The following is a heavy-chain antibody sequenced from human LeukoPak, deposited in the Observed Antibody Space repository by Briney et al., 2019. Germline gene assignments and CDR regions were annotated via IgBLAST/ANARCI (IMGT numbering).Heavy chain of an antibody. CDR2: INSDGSST. J-gene: IGHJ4*02. CDR1: GFTFSSYW. V-gene: IGHV3-74*01. D-gene: IGHD3-22*01. CDR3: AKGGAPYYYDSSGYYFLDY. Sequence: GGSLRLSCAASGFTFSSYWMHWVRQAPGKGLVWVSRINSDGSSTSYADSVKGRFTISRDNSKNTLYLQMNSLRAEDTAVYYCAKGGAPYYYDSSGYYFLDYWGQGTLVTVSS.